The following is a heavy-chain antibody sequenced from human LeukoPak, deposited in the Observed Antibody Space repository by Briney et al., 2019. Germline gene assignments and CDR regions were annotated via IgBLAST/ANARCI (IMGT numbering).Heavy chain of an antibody. CDR2: IYDSGIT. J-gene: IGHJ1*01. CDR1: GDSVSSGY. CDR3: AGRGHRYSRD. V-gene: IGHV4-4*09. Sequence: SETLSLTCSVSGDSVSSGYWSWIRQPPGKGLEGIGYIYDSGITDYNSSLKSRLTISVDTSNNQFSLNLRSVTAADTAVYYCAGRGHRYSRDWGQGILVTVSS. D-gene: IGHD2-15*01.